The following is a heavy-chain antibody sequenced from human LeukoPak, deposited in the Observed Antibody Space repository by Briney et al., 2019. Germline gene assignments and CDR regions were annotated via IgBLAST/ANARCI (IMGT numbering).Heavy chain of an antibody. D-gene: IGHD2-21*02. CDR2: ISAYNGDT. CDR1: GYTFTSYG. V-gene: IGHV1-18*01. J-gene: IGHJ3*02. CDR3: AMCSSGGDCYRDAFDI. Sequence: EASVKVSCKASGYTFTSYGISWVRRAPGQGLEWMGWISAYNGDTNYAQKLQGRVTMTTDTSTGTAYMELRSLRSDDTAVYYCAMCSSGGDCYRDAFDIWGQGTMVTVSS.